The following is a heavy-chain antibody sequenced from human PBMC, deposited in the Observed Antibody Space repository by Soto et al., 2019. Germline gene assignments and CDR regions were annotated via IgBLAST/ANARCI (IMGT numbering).Heavy chain of an antibody. D-gene: IGHD2-8*01. V-gene: IGHV1-2*04. CDR2: INPKSGGT. Sequence: GASVKVSCKASGYSFTDYHIHWVRQAPGQGLEWLGRINPKSGGTSTAQKFQGWVTMTTDTSISTASMELTRLTSDDTAIYFCARGDSTDCSNGVCSFFYNHDMDVWGQGTTVTVSS. CDR1: GYSFTDYH. J-gene: IGHJ6*02. CDR3: ARGDSTDCSNGVCSFFYNHDMDV.